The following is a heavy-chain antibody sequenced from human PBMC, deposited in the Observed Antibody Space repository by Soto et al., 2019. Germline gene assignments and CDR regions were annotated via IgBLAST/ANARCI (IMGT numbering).Heavy chain of an antibody. D-gene: IGHD3-10*01. Sequence: QITLKESGPTLVKPTQTLTLTCTFSGFSLSTSGVGVGWIRQPPGKALEWLALIYWNDDKRYSPSLKSRLTITKDTSKNQVVLTLTNMDPVDTATYYCAHREGGSGSYYYGMDVWGQGTTVTVS. V-gene: IGHV2-5*01. CDR3: AHREGGSGSYYYGMDV. CDR1: GFSLSTSGVG. J-gene: IGHJ6*02. CDR2: IYWNDDK.